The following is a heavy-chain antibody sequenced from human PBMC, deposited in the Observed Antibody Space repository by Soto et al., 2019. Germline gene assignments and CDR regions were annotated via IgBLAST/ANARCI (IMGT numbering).Heavy chain of an antibody. Sequence: QVQLVQSGAEVKKPGASVKVSCKASGYTFTNYGITWVRQAPGQGLEWMGWISTYNGETKYAEKFQGRVTMTTDTSTSTVYMDLRSLSSDDTAIYYCARDIVTVPAAIGVWPNWFDPWGQGSLVTVSS. V-gene: IGHV1-18*01. CDR2: ISTYNGET. CDR3: ARDIVTVPAAIGVWPNWFDP. CDR1: GYTFTNYG. J-gene: IGHJ5*02. D-gene: IGHD2-2*01.